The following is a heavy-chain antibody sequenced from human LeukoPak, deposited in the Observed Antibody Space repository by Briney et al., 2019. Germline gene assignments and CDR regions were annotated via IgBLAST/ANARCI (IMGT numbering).Heavy chain of an antibody. D-gene: IGHD2-21*02. CDR1: GYTFTSYY. J-gene: IGHJ4*02. CDR2: INPSGGST. CDR3: ARVGGLYCGGDCYRFDY. Sequence: ASVKVSCKASGYTFTSYYMHWVRQAPGQGLEWMGIINPSGGSTSYAQKFQGRVTMARDTSTSTVYMELSSLRSEDTAVYYRARVGGLYCGGDCYRFDYWGQGTLVTVSS. V-gene: IGHV1-46*01.